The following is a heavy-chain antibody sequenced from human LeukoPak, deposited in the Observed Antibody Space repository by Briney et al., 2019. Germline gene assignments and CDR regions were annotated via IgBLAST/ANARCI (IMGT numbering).Heavy chain of an antibody. Sequence: SETLSLTCTVSGGSISSSSYYWGWIRQPPGKGLEWIGSIYYSGSTYYNPSLKSRVTISVDTSKNQFSLKLSSVTAADTAVYYCAREVKLRYFDWLLPDAFDIWGQGTMVTVSS. V-gene: IGHV4-39*02. CDR2: IYYSGST. D-gene: IGHD3-9*01. CDR1: GGSISSSSYY. J-gene: IGHJ3*02. CDR3: AREVKLRYFDWLLPDAFDI.